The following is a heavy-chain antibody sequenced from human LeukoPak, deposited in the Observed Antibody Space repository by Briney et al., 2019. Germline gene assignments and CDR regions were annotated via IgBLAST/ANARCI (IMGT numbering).Heavy chain of an antibody. J-gene: IGHJ2*01. V-gene: IGHV3-53*01. CDR2: IYSGGST. CDR3: AREVVRDGYNVYWYFDL. CDR1: GFTVSSNY. Sequence: GGSLRLPCAASGFTVSSNYMSWVRQAPGKGLEWVSVIYSGGSTYYADSVKGRFTISRDNSKNTLYLQMNSLRAEDTAVYYCAREVVRDGYNVYWYFDLWGRGTLVTVSS. D-gene: IGHD5-24*01.